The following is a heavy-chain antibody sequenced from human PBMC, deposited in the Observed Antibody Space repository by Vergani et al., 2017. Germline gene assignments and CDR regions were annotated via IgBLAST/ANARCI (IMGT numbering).Heavy chain of an antibody. CDR2: VNFVTGAA. V-gene: IGHV1-46*02. CDR3: ARSIGYCTSGSCRPYYFDL. CDR1: GYIFKNYY. D-gene: IGHD2-15*01. Sequence: QVQLVQSGAAVKKPGASAKVSCTASGYIFKNYYMHWLRLAPGQGFQWMGVVNFVTGAATSPQKFEGRITVTRDTSTATFYMDLSSLKYEDTAIYYCARSIGYCTSGSCRPYYFDLWGQGTLVTVSS. J-gene: IGHJ4*02.